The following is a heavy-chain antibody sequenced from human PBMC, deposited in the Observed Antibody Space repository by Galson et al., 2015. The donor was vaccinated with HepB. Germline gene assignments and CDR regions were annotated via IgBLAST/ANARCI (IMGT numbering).Heavy chain of an antibody. V-gene: IGHV3-21*01. D-gene: IGHD6-19*01. CDR3: ARAVSSGWFERNYYYGMDV. Sequence: SLRLSCAASAFTFSSYSMNWVRQAPGKGLEWVSSISSSSSYIYYADSVKGRFTISRDNAKNSLYLQMNSLRAEDTAVYYCARAVSSGWFERNYYYGMDVWGQGTTVTVSS. CDR2: ISSSSSYI. J-gene: IGHJ6*02. CDR1: AFTFSSYS.